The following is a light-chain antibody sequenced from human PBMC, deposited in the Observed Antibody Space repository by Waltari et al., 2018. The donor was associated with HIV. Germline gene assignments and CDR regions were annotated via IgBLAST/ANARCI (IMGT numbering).Light chain of an antibody. V-gene: IGLV2-23*01. J-gene: IGLJ2*01. CDR3: SSYGGSSIWL. Sequence: QSALPQPASVSGSPGQSITISCTGTISVVGNYNLVSWYQQHPGKAPKLIIYEAIKRPSGVSDRISGSKSASTASLTISGLQADDEADYFCSSYGGSSIWLFGGGTKLTVL. CDR2: EAI. CDR1: ISVVGNYNL.